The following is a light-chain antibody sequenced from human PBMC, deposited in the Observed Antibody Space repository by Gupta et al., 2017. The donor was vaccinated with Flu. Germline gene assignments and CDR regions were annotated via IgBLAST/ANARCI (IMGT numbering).Light chain of an antibody. CDR2: DVS. CDR1: QNVDRSY. CDR3: QQDGSSTLFT. J-gene: IGKJ3*01. V-gene: IGKV3D-20*01. Sequence: TLSLSPGERATLSCGARQNVDRSYLDWYKQKPGRAPRLLINDVSSRSTGIPDRFSGSGSGTDFILTISRLEPEDFAVYYCQQDGSSTLFTFGPGTRVDI.